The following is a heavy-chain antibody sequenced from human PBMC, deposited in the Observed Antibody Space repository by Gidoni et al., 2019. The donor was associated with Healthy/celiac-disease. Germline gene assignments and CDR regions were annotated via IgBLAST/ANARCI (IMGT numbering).Heavy chain of an antibody. Sequence: EEQLLESGGGLVQPGGSLRLACAAHGLTFSRGAMSWGRPAPGTGLGWVSAIGGSGGSTYYADSVKCRFTISRDNSKNTLYLQMNSLRAEDTAVYYCAKVDSSGWELPNWFDPWGQGTLVTVSS. CDR2: IGGSGGST. J-gene: IGHJ5*02. D-gene: IGHD6-19*01. V-gene: IGHV3-23*01. CDR1: GLTFSRGA. CDR3: AKVDSSGWELPNWFDP.